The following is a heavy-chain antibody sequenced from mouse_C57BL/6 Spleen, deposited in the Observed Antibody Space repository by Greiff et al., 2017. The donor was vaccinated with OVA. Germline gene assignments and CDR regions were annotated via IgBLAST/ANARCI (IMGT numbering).Heavy chain of an antibody. CDR3: ARSEGFDY. CDR1: GYSFTGYF. Sequence: EVQLQESGPELVKPGDSVKISCKASGYSFTGYFMNWVMQSHGKSLEWIGRINPYNGDTFYNQKFKGKATLTVDKSSSTAHMELRSLTSEDSAVYYCARSEGFDYWGQGTTLTVSS. J-gene: IGHJ2*01. CDR2: INPYNGDT. V-gene: IGHV1-20*01.